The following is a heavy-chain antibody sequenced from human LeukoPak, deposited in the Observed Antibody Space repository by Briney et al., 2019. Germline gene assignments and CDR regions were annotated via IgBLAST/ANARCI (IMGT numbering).Heavy chain of an antibody. CDR3: ARVCAGGFDY. CDR2: IYTSGST. V-gene: IGHV4-61*02. Sequence: SQTLSLTCTVSGGSINSGSYYWSWIRQPAGKGLEWIGRIYTSGSTNYNPSLKSRVTISVDTSKNQFSLKLSSVTAADTAVYYCARVCAGGFDYWGQGTLVTVSS. J-gene: IGHJ4*02. CDR1: GGSINSGSYY. D-gene: IGHD3-10*02.